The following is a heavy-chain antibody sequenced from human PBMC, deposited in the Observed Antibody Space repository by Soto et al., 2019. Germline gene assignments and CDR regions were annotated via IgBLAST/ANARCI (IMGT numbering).Heavy chain of an antibody. Sequence: TSETLSLTFDVSGGSFTGYYWNWIRQPPGKGLEWIGEINHSVFTNYNPSLTGRVTISLDTAKSQFSLKPSSLTAADTAFYFCARGHGRFAHWGQGTLVTVSS. V-gene: IGHV4-34*01. CDR3: ARGHGRFAH. CDR1: GGSFTGYY. CDR2: INHSVFT. J-gene: IGHJ4*02.